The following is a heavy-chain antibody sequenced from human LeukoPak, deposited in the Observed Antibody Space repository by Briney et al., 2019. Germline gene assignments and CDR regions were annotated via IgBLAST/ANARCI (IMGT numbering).Heavy chain of an antibody. CDR3: AKDRGGANPNNWFDP. CDR2: ISYDGSNK. Sequence: GGSLRLSCAASGFTFSNYGMHWVRQGPGKGLEWLAVISYDGSNKYYPDSVKGRFTISRDNSQNTLYLQMNSLRPDGTAVYYCAKDRGGANPNNWFDPWGQGTLVTVSS. D-gene: IGHD2-21*01. CDR1: GFTFSNYG. V-gene: IGHV3-30*18. J-gene: IGHJ5*02.